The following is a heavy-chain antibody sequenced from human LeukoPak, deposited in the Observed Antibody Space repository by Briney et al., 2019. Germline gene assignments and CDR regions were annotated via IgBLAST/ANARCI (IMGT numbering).Heavy chain of an antibody. V-gene: IGHV4-31*03. CDR3: ARSSSGYDYVGYFDY. J-gene: IGHJ4*02. D-gene: IGHD5-12*01. CDR1: GGSISSGGYY. Sequence: PSETLSLTCTVSGGSISSGGYYWSWIRQHPGKGLEWIGYIYYSGSTYYNPSLKSRVTISVDTSKNQFPLKLSSVTAADTAVYYCARSSSGYDYVGYFDYWGQGTLVTVSS. CDR2: IYYSGST.